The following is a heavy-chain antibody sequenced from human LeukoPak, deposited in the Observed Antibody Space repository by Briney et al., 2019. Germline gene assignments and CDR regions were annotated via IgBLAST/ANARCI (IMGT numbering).Heavy chain of an antibody. CDR1: SGSISGHY. Sequence: SETLSLTCTVSSGSISGHYWSWIRQAPGKGLEWIGNIHYTEITIYNPSLKSRVAISLDTSKNRFSLNLKSVTAADTAVYYCARDGPFYFDYWGQGTLVTVSS. J-gene: IGHJ4*02. CDR3: ARDGPFYFDY. CDR2: IHYTEIT. V-gene: IGHV4-59*11. D-gene: IGHD3-16*01.